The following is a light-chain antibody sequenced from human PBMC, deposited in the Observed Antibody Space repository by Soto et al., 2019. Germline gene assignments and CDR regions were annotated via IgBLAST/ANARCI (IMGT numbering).Light chain of an antibody. CDR2: LNSDGSH. CDR1: SGHSNYA. V-gene: IGLV4-69*01. Sequence: QSVLTQSPSASASLGASVKLTCILSSGHSNYAIAWHQQQSEKGPRYLMKLNSDGSHNKGDGIPDRFSGSSSGAERYLTISSLQSEDEADYYCQTWGSGIVVFGGGTKVTVL. CDR3: QTWGSGIVV. J-gene: IGLJ2*01.